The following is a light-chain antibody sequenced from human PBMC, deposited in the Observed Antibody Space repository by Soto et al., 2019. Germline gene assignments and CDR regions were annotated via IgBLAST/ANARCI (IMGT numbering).Light chain of an antibody. CDR2: DVS. V-gene: IGLV2-14*03. CDR1: ISDVNGYNF. Sequence: QSVLTQPASVSGSPGQSITITCNGTISDVNGYNFVSWYQQYPGEAPKLMIYDVSNRPSGVSNRFSGSKSGNTASLTISGLQAEDEADYYCSSYTSSNTYVFGTGTKVTVL. CDR3: SSYTSSNTYV. J-gene: IGLJ1*01.